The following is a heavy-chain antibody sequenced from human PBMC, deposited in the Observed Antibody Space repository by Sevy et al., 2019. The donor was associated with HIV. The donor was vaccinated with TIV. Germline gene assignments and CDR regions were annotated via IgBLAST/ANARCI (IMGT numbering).Heavy chain of an antibody. V-gene: IGHV3-74*01. D-gene: IGHD5-18*01. CDR2: INSDGYSI. CDR1: GFTFSGYW. CDR3: ARVTAMAYFDY. J-gene: IGHJ4*02. Sequence: GVSLRLSCAASGFTFSGYWMHWVRQAPGKGLVWVSRINSDGYSINYADSVKGRFTISRDNAKNTLYLQMDSLRADDTAMYYCARVTAMAYFDYWGQGTLVTVSS.